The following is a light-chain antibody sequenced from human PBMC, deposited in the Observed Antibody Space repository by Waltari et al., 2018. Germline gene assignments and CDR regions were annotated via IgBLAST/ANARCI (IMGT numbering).Light chain of an antibody. CDR3: AAWDDSLSGWV. V-gene: IGLV1-47*01. CDR1: SSNIGANY. J-gene: IGLJ3*02. CDR2: RNN. Sequence: QSVLSQPPSASGTPGQGATISCSGSSSNIGANYVYWYQQFPGTSPKLLIHRNNQRPSGVPDRFSGSKSGTSAFLVISGLRSEDEADYHCAAWDDSLSGWVFGGGTKLTVL.